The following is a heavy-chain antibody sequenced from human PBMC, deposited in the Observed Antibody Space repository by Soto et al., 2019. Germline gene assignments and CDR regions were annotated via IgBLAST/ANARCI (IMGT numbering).Heavy chain of an antibody. V-gene: IGHV1-2*04. CDR3: ARGRGEGIVVVVAAKLAAFDI. CDR1: GYTFTGYY. J-gene: IGHJ3*02. Sequence: SVKVSCNASGYTFTGYYMHWVRQAPGQGLEWMGWINPNSGGTNYAQKFQGWVTMTRDTSISTAYMELSRLRSDDTAVYYCARGRGEGIVVVVAAKLAAFDIWGQGTMVTVSS. D-gene: IGHD2-15*01. CDR2: INPNSGGT.